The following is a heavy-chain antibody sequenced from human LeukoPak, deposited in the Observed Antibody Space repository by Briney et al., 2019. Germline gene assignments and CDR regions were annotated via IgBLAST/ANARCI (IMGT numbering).Heavy chain of an antibody. CDR3: ARARIAYNWFDP. Sequence: GGSLRLSCAASGFTFSSYAMSWVRQAPGKGLVWVSRINSDGSSTSYADSVKGRFTISRDNAKNTLYLQMNSLRAEDTAVYYCARARIAYNWFDPWGQGTLVTVSS. J-gene: IGHJ5*02. V-gene: IGHV3-74*01. D-gene: IGHD2-15*01. CDR1: GFTFSSYA. CDR2: INSDGSST.